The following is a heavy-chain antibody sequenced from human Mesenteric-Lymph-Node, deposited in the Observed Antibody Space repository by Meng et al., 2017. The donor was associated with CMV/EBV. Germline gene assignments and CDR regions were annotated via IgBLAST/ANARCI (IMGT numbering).Heavy chain of an antibody. CDR3: ARHKSFESVIDLIPDAFAI. CDR2: INPNSGGT. CDR1: GYTFTGYY. V-gene: IGHV1-2*02. Sequence: ASVKVSCKASGYTFTGYYMHWVRQAPGQGLEWMGGINPNSGGTNYAQKFQGRVTMNRDTSISTAYMELSRLRSDDTAVYYCARHKSFESVIDLIPDAFAIWGQGTTVTVSS. J-gene: IGHJ3*02. D-gene: IGHD2-21*01.